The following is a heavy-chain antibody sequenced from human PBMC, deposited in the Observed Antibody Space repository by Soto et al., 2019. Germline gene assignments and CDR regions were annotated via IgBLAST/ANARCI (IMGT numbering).Heavy chain of an antibody. CDR3: ARDSLLLWFGDNGGAFDY. CDR1: GFTFSSYA. Sequence: QVQLVESGGGVVQPGRSLRLSCAASGFTFSSYAMHWVRQAPGKGLEWVAVISYDGSNKYYADSVKGRFTIPRDNSKNTLYLQMNSRRAEDTAVYYCARDSLLLWFGDNGGAFDYWGQGTLVTVSS. CDR2: ISYDGSNK. D-gene: IGHD3-10*01. J-gene: IGHJ4*02. V-gene: IGHV3-30-3*01.